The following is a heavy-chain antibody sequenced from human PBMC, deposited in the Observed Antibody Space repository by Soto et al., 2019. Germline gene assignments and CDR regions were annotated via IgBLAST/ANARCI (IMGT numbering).Heavy chain of an antibody. CDR3: ARVGCSSTSCSNYYYGLDV. J-gene: IGHJ6*02. D-gene: IGHD2-2*01. CDR1: GFTFSSYE. Sequence: GGSLRLSCAASGFTFSSYEMNWVRQAPGKGLEWVPYISVSGSTIYYADSVKGRFTISRDNAKNSLYLQMNSLRAEDTAVYYCARVGCSSTSCSNYYYGLDVWGRGATVTVSS. V-gene: IGHV3-48*03. CDR2: ISVSGSTI.